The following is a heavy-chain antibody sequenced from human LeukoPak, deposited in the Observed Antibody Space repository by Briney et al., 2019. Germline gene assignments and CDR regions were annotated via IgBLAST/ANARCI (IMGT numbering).Heavy chain of an antibody. J-gene: IGHJ6*03. D-gene: IGHD3-10*01. CDR1: GGTFSSYA. CDR2: IIPIFGTA. Sequence: SVKVSCKASGGTFSSYAISWARQAPGQGLEWMGGIIPIFGTANYAQKFQGRVTITTDESTSTAYMELSSLRSEDTAVYYCARVIIDHYYYYYMDVWGKGTTVTVSS. V-gene: IGHV1-69*05. CDR3: ARVIIDHYYYYYMDV.